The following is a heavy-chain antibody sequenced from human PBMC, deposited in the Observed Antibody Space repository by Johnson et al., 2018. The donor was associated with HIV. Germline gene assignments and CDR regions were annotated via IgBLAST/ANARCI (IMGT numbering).Heavy chain of an antibody. J-gene: IGHJ3*02. CDR3: TTDRAAARDAFDI. CDR2: ISSNGGST. CDR1: GFTFSSYA. V-gene: IGHV3-64*01. D-gene: IGHD6-13*01. Sequence: DVQVVESGGGLVQPGGSLRLSCAASGFTFSSYAMHWVRQAPGKGLEYVSAISSNGGSTYYANSVKGRFTISRDNSKNTLYLQMNSLKTEDTAVYYCTTDRAAARDAFDIWGQGTMVTVSS.